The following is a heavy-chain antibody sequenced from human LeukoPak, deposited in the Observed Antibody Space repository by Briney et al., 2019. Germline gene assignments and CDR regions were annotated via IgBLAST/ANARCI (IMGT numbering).Heavy chain of an antibody. V-gene: IGHV3-30*02. CDR2: IRYDGSNK. D-gene: IGHD6-6*01. CDR1: GFTFSSYG. J-gene: IGHJ4*02. Sequence: GRSLRLSCAASGFTFSSYGMHWVRQAPGKGLGWVAFIRYDGSNKYYADSVKGRFTISRDNSKNTLYLQMNSLRAEDTAVYYCANLPSSSSSTPYYFDYWGQGTLVTVSS. CDR3: ANLPSSSSSTPYYFDY.